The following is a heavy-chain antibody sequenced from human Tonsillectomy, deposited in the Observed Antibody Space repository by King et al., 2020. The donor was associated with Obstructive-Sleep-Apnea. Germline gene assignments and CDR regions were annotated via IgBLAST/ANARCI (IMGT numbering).Heavy chain of an antibody. CDR1: GGSMTSYY. D-gene: IGHD3-22*01. V-gene: IGHV4-59*01. CDR2: IYYSGST. J-gene: IGHJ4*02. Sequence: VPLQESGPGLVKPSETLSLTCTVSGGSMTSYYWSWIRQPPGKGLEWIGYIYYSGSTNYNPSLQSRVTISVDTSKNQFSLKLTSVNAADTAVYYCARNVWEYDNSGYYPDYWGQGTLVIVSS. CDR3: ARNVWEYDNSGYYPDY.